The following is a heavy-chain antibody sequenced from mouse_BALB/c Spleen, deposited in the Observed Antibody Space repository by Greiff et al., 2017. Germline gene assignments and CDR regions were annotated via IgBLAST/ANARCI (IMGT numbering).Heavy chain of an antibody. CDR3: TRDINYCSTQHYCDY. D-gene: IGHD1-1*01. CDR2: INPYNGDT. Sequence: VQLQQSGPELVKPGASVKISCKASGYSFTGYFMNWVMQSHGKSLEWIGRINPYNGDTFYNQKFKGKATLTVDKSSSTAHMELRSLASEDSAVYYCTRDINYCSTQHYCDYGGQGTTLTVPS. CDR1: GYSFTGYF. J-gene: IGHJ2*01. V-gene: IGHV1-20*02.